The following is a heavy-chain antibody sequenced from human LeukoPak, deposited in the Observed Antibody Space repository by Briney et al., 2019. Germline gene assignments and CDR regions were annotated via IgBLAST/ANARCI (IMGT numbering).Heavy chain of an antibody. CDR3: ARVLAAAGTELSGLDY. Sequence: GGSLRLSCAASGFTFSDYDMHWVRQTTGKGLEWVSSISSSSSYIYYADSVKGRFTISRDNAKNSLYLQMNSLRAEDTAVYYCARVLAAAGTELSGLDYWGQGTLVTVSS. D-gene: IGHD6-13*01. CDR2: ISSSSSYI. J-gene: IGHJ4*02. CDR1: GFTFSDYD. V-gene: IGHV3-21*01.